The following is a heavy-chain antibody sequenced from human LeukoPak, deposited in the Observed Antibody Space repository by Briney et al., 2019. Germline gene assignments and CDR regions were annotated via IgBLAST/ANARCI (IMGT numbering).Heavy chain of an antibody. CDR1: GFTFSAPW. CDR3: ARGDRGFDY. CDR2: INQGGSEK. Sequence: GGSLRLSCAASGFTFSAPWMTWVRQAPGKGLEWVTNINQGGSEKYYVDSVKGRFTISRDNARNALYLQMNSLRTEDTAVYYCARGDRGFDYWGQGTLVTVSS. J-gene: IGHJ4*02. V-gene: IGHV3-7*01.